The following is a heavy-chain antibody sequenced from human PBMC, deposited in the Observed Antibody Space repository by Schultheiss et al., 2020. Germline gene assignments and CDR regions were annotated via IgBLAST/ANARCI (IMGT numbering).Heavy chain of an antibody. Sequence: GGSLRLSCAASGFTFSSYAMSWVRQAPGKGLEWVSAISGSGGSTYYADSVKGRFTISRDNSKNTLYLQMNSLRAEDTAVYYCAKGVAGYGGNVGPRNWYFDLWGRGTLVTVSS. CDR1: GFTFSSYA. CDR3: AKGVAGYGGNVGPRNWYFDL. J-gene: IGHJ2*01. CDR2: ISGSGGST. V-gene: IGHV3-23*01. D-gene: IGHD4-23*01.